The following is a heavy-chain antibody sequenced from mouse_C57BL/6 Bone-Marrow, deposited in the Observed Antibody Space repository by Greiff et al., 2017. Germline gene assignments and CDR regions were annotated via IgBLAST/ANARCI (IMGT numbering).Heavy chain of an antibody. Sequence: EVQLQQSGPELVKPGASVKISCKASGYSFTGYYMNWVKQSPEKSLEWIGEINPSTGGTTYNQKFKAKATLTVDKSSSTAYMQLKSLTSEDSAVYYCARGGLGGLAYWGQGTLVTVSA. V-gene: IGHV1-42*01. CDR2: INPSTGGT. CDR3: ARGGLGGLAY. D-gene: IGHD2-4*01. J-gene: IGHJ3*01. CDR1: GYSFTGYY.